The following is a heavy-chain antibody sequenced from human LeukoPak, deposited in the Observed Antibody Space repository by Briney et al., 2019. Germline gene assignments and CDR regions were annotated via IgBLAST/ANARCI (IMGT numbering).Heavy chain of an antibody. CDR1: GESFSGYY. CDR3: AGAYYYDSSGIDAFDI. D-gene: IGHD3-22*01. V-gene: IGHV4-34*01. CDR2: INHSGST. J-gene: IGHJ3*02. Sequence: SETLSLTCAVYGESFSGYYWSWIRQPPGKGLEWIGEINHSGSTNYNPSLKSRVTISVDTSKNQFSLKLSSVTAADTAVYYCAGAYYYDSSGIDAFDIWGQGTMVTVSS.